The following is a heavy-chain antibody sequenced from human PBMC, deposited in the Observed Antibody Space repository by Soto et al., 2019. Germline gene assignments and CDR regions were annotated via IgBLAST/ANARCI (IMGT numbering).Heavy chain of an antibody. V-gene: IGHV3-48*04. D-gene: IGHD3-3*01. CDR3: ALWVLEWLPHSFDF. J-gene: IGHJ4*02. CDR2: ISSSSTI. CDR1: ELTSVGYS. Sequence: GGPKRHPSRAAELTSVGYSRNRIIKPPGKGLEWVSYISSSSTIYYADSMKGRFTISRDNAKNSVYLQMNSLGPEDTAVYYCALWVLEWLPHSFDFWGQGTQVTVSS.